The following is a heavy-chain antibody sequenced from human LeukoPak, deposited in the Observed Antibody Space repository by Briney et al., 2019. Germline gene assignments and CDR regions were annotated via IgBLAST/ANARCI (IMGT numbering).Heavy chain of an antibody. Sequence: GGSLRLSCAASGFTFSSYAMSWVRQAPGKGLEWVSAISGSGGSTYYADSVKGRFTISRDNSKNTLYLQMNSLRAEDTAVYYCAKDNDYVWGSYRRRGFDPWGQGTLVTVSS. CDR1: GFTFSSYA. V-gene: IGHV3-23*01. J-gene: IGHJ5*02. D-gene: IGHD3-16*02. CDR2: ISGSGGST. CDR3: AKDNDYVWGSYRRRGFDP.